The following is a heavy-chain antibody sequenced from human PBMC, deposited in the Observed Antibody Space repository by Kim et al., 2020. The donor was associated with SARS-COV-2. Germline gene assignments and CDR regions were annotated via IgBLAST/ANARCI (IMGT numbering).Heavy chain of an antibody. CDR2: IYTSGST. V-gene: IGHV4-4*07. J-gene: IGHJ6*03. D-gene: IGHD6-6*01. CDR1: GGSISSYY. Sequence: SETLSLTCTVSGGSISSYYWSWIRQPAGKGLEWIGRIYTSGSTNYNPSLKSRVTMSVDTSKNQFSLKLSSVTAADTAVYYCARDKNEWSSSSAPRVYYYYYYMDVWGKGTTVTVSS. CDR3: ARDKNEWSSSSAPRVYYYYYYMDV.